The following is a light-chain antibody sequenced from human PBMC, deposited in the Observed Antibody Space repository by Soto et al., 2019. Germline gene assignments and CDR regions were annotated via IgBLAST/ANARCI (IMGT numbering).Light chain of an antibody. CDR3: QQYDNFPYT. J-gene: IGKJ2*01. Sequence: DVQLTQSPSSLSASVGDRVTSTCQASQDISNYLSWFQQQPGKAPKLLIYDASKLQTGVPSRFSGSGSGTDFTFSINSLQPEDIATYFCQQYDNFPYTFGQGTKLEIE. CDR2: DAS. V-gene: IGKV1-33*01. CDR1: QDISNY.